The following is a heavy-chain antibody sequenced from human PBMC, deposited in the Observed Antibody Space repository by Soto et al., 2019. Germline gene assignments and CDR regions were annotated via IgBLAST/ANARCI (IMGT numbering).Heavy chain of an antibody. CDR1: GFTADGNS. CDR2: FYGAGIT. D-gene: IGHD2-8*01. J-gene: IGHJ3*02. V-gene: IGHV3-66*01. Sequence: GGSLRLSCVPSGFTADGNSISRFRQPPATGLEWVPVFYGAGITHYSDSVKDRFTISRDTSKNTVYLQIDSLRAEDPAVYYCVSLNKYASHGHAFDIWGQGTMVTVSS. CDR3: VSLNKYASHGHAFDI.